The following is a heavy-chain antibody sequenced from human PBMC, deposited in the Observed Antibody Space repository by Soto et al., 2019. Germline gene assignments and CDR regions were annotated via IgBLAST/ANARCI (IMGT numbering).Heavy chain of an antibody. CDR1: GYTFTSYG. CDR2: ISAYNGNT. V-gene: IGHV1-18*01. D-gene: IGHD6-13*01. Sequence: ASVKVSCKASGYTFTSYGISWVRQAPGQGLEWMGWISAYNGNTNYAQKLQGRVTMTTDTSTSTAYMELRSLRSDGTAVYYCARGGIAAAGPNYYYYYMDVWGKGTTVTVSS. J-gene: IGHJ6*03. CDR3: ARGGIAAAGPNYYYYYMDV.